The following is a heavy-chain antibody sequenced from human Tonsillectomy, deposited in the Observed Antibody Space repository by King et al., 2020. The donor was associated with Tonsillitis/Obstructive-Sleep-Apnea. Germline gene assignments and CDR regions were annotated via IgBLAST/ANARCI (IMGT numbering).Heavy chain of an antibody. CDR2: IKQDGSEK. V-gene: IGHV3-7*01. CDR1: GFTFSSYW. J-gene: IGHJ6*03. CDR3: ARAPLDYYYNYMDV. Sequence: EVQLVESGGTLVQSGGSLRLFCAASGFTFSSYWMTWVRQAPGKGLEWVANIKQDGSEKYYVDSVKGRFTISRDNAENTLYLQMNNLRAEDTAVYYCARAPLDYYYNYMDVWGKGTTVIVSS.